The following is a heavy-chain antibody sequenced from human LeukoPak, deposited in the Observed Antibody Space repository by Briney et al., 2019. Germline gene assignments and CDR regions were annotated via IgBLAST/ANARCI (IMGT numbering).Heavy chain of an antibody. CDR2: IYYSGST. CDR3: ARLRWELPDRSFPTY. CDR1: GGSISSSSYY. Sequence: SETLSLTCTVSGGSISSSSYYWGWIRQPPGKGLEWIGSIYYSGSTYYNPSLKGRLTITVYTSKNQFSLKLSSVTAADTAVYYCARLRWELPDRSFPTYWGQGTLVTVSS. J-gene: IGHJ4*02. D-gene: IGHD1-26*01. V-gene: IGHV4-39*01.